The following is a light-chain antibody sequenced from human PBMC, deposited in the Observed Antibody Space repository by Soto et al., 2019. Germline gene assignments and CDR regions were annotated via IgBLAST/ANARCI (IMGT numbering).Light chain of an antibody. J-gene: IGKJ2*01. Sequence: EIVLTQSPGTLSLSPGERATLSCRASQSVSSSYLAWYQQKPGQAPRPLIYGASSRVTGIPDRFSGSGSGTDFTLTISRVEPEEFAVYYCQQYGRSPPYTFGQGTKLEIK. CDR3: QQYGRSPPYT. CDR2: GAS. V-gene: IGKV3-20*01. CDR1: QSVSSSY.